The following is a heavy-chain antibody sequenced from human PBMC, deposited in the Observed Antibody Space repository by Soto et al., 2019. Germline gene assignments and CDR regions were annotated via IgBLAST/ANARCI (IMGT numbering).Heavy chain of an antibody. J-gene: IGHJ3*02. CDR1: GYTFTSYG. V-gene: IGHV1-18*01. CDR2: ISAYNGKT. Sequence: QVQLEQSGAEVKKPGASVKVSCKASGYTFTSYGISWVRQAPGQGLEWMGWISAYNGKTNYAQKLQGRVTMTTDTSTSTAYMELRSMRSDDTAVYSCARLTMAQDAFDIWGQGTMVTVSS. D-gene: IGHD3-10*01. CDR3: ARLTMAQDAFDI.